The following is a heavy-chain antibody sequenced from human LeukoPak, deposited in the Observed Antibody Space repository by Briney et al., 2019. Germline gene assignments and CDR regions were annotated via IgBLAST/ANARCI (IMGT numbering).Heavy chain of an antibody. D-gene: IGHD3/OR15-3a*01. V-gene: IGHV4-39*07. CDR1: GGSISSSSYY. J-gene: IGHJ4*02. CDR2: IYYSGST. CDR3: ARQTGSGLFILP. Sequence: PSETLSLTCTVSGGSISSSSYYWGWLRQPPGKGLEWIGSIYYSGSTYYNPSLKSRVTISVDTSKNQFSLKLSSVTAADTAVYYCARQTGSGLFILPGGQGTLVTVSS.